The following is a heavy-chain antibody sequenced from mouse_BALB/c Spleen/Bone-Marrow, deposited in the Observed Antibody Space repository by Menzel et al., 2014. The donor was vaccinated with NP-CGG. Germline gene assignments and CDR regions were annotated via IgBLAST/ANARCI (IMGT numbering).Heavy chain of an antibody. CDR2: FYPGNGDT. CDR1: GHTFTSYS. CDR3: ARGWLITY. J-gene: IGHJ3*01. V-gene: IGHV1-12*01. Sequence: QVRLQQSGAELVKPGASVKMSCKASGHTFTSYSMHWVKQTPGQGLEWIGTFYPGNGDTSYNQKFKGKATLTADTFSSTAYMQLSSLTSEDSAVYYCARGWLITYWGQGTLVTVSA. D-gene: IGHD1-1*02.